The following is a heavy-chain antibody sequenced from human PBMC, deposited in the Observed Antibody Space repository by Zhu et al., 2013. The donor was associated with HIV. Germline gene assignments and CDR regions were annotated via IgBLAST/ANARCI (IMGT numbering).Heavy chain of an antibody. CDR3: ARDRGGGRITMVLGSYSSVGYYYGMDV. V-gene: IGHV1-2*04. J-gene: IGHJ6*02. D-gene: IGHD3-10*01. Sequence: QVQLVQSGAEVKKPGASVKVSCKASGYTFTGYYMHWVRQAPGQGLEWMGWINPNSGGTNYAQKFQGWVTMTRDTSISTAYMELSRLRSDDTAVYYCARDRGGGRITMVLGSYSSVGYYYGMDVVGPRDHGHRLL. CDR1: GYTFTGYY. CDR2: INPNSGGT.